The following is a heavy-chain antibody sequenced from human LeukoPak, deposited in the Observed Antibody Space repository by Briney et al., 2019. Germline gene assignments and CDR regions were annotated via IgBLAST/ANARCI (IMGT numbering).Heavy chain of an antibody. J-gene: IGHJ4*02. V-gene: IGHV1-18*01. Sequence: GASVKVSCKASGYTFTNYGFSWVRQAPGQGLELMGWISAYNGNTNYAQKFQGRVTMTTDTSTSTAYMELRSLRSDDTAVYYCARAFYYDSSGYHQGTSDSWGQGTLVTVSS. D-gene: IGHD3-22*01. CDR2: ISAYNGNT. CDR3: ARAFYYDSSGYHQGTSDS. CDR1: GYTFTNYG.